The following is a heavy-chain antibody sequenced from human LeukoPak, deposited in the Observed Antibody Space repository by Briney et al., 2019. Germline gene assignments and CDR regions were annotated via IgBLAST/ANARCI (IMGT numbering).Heavy chain of an antibody. V-gene: IGHV1-69*01. CDR1: GGTFSSYA. CDR3: ARDRRERGYSYGSDY. D-gene: IGHD5-18*01. CDR2: IIPIFGTA. Sequence: SVKVSCKASGGTFSSYAISWVRQAPGQGLEWMGGIIPIFGTANYAQKFQGRVTITADDSTSTAYMELSSLRSEDTAVYYCARDRRERGYSYGSDYWGQGTLFTVSS. J-gene: IGHJ4*02.